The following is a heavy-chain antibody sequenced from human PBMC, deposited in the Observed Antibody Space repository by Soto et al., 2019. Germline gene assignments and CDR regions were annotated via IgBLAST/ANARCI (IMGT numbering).Heavy chain of an antibody. CDR2: IVVGSGNT. CDR1: GFTFTSSA. CDR3: AAEQFVVQYYGMDV. Sequence: GASVKVSCKASGFTFTSSAVQWVRQARGQRLEWIGWIVVGSGNTNYAQKFQERVTITRDMSTSTAYMELSSLRSEDTAVYYCAAEQFVVQYYGMDVWAQGTPVTVSS. D-gene: IGHD2-15*01. J-gene: IGHJ6*02. V-gene: IGHV1-58*01.